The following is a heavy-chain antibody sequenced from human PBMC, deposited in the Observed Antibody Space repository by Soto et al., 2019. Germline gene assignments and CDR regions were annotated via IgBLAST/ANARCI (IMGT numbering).Heavy chain of an antibody. V-gene: IGHV3-21*01. J-gene: IGHJ2*01. CDR2: ISSSSSYI. CDR1: GFTFSSYS. D-gene: IGHD6-13*01. CDR3: ASTSGIAAAGTWYFDL. Sequence: EVQLVESGGGLVKPGGSLRLSCAASGFTFSSYSMNWVRQAPGKGLEWVSSISSSSSYISYADSVKGRFTISRDNAKNSRYLQMNSLRAEDTAVYYCASTSGIAAAGTWYFDLWGRGTLVTVSS.